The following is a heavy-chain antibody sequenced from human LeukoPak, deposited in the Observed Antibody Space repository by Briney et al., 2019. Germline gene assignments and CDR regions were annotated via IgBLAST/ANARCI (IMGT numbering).Heavy chain of an antibody. V-gene: IGHV3-23*01. CDR1: GSTFKNYA. J-gene: IGHJ4*02. Sequence: GGSLRLSCVVSGSTFKNYAMSWVRQAPGKGLECVSSIRDSGNGTDYADSVKGRFTVSRDNSKNTLYLHMNTLSAEDTAVYYCAKWAYYDFWSGHYKSHFDSWGQGTLVTVSP. CDR2: IRDSGNGT. CDR3: AKWAYYDFWSGHYKSHFDS. D-gene: IGHD3-3*01.